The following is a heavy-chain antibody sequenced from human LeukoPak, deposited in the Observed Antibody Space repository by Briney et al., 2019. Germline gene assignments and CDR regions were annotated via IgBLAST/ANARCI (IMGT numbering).Heavy chain of an antibody. V-gene: IGHV4-4*07. CDR3: ARYTYYYDSSGYPNWYFGL. D-gene: IGHD3-22*01. J-gene: IGHJ2*01. Sequence: SETLSLTCTVSGGSISSYYWSWIRQPAGKGLEWIGRIYTSGSTNYNPSLKSRVTMSVDTSKNQFSLKLSSVTAADTAVYYCARYTYYYDSSGYPNWYFGLWGRGTLVTVSS. CDR2: IYTSGST. CDR1: GGSISSYY.